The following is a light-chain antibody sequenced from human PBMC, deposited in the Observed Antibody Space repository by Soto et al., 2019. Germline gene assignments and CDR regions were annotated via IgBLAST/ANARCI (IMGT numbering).Light chain of an antibody. J-gene: IGKJ1*01. V-gene: IGKV1-39*01. CDR2: AAS. Sequence: DIQLTQSPSSLSASVGDRVTISCWASQTINTYLNWYQQKPGKAPKVLIYAASSLQSGVPSRFSGSGSGTDFTLTIRSLQPEDFATYYCQQSYSTPRTFGHGTKVEIK. CDR1: QTINTY. CDR3: QQSYSTPRT.